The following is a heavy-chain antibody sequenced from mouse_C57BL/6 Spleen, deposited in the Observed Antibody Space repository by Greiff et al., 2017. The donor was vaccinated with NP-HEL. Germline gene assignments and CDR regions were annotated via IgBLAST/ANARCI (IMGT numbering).Heavy chain of an antibody. CDR1: GYSITSGYY. CDR3: ARDGVNWDVPFAY. V-gene: IGHV3-6*01. D-gene: IGHD4-1*01. J-gene: IGHJ3*01. Sequence: EVQRVESGPGLVKPSQSLSLTCSVTGYSITSGYYWNWIRQFPGNKLEWMGYISYDGSNNYNPSLKNRISITRDTSKNQFFLKLNSVTTEDTATYYCARDGVNWDVPFAYWGQGTLVTVSA. CDR2: ISYDGSN.